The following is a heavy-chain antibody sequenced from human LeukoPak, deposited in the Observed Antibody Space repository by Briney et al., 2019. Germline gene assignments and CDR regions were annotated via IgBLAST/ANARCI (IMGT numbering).Heavy chain of an antibody. CDR1: GFTFSDHY. J-gene: IGHJ4*02. D-gene: IGHD1-26*01. CDR3: SRENLHWELPHYFDN. V-gene: IGHV3-72*01. Sequence: AGGSLRLSCAASGFTFSDHYMDWARQVPGKGLEWVGRIRNKVNSYITDYAASVKGRFTISRDDSKNSLYLQMNSLKTEDTAVYYCSRENLHWELPHYFDNWGQGTPVTVSS. CDR2: IRNKVNSYIT.